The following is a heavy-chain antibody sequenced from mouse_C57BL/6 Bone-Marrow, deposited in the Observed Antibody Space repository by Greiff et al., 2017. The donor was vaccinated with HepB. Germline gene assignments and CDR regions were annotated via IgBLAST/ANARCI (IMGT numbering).Heavy chain of an antibody. CDR1: GFTFSDYY. CDR3: ARDLDYFDY. Sequence: EVMLVESEGGLVQPGSSMKLSCTASGFTFSDYYMAWVRQFPEKGLEWVANINYDGSSTYYLDSLKSRFIISRDNAKNILYLQMSSLKSEDTATYYCARDLDYFDYWGQGTTLTVSS. CDR2: INYDGSST. J-gene: IGHJ2*01. V-gene: IGHV5-16*01.